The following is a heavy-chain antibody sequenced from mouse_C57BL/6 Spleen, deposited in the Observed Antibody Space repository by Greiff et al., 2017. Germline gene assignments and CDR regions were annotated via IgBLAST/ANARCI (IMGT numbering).Heavy chain of an antibody. CDR3: ARRAYGSSPSYYFDY. D-gene: IGHD1-1*01. J-gene: IGHJ2*01. CDR2: IDPSDSYT. CDR1: GYTFTSYW. V-gene: IGHV1-59*01. Sequence: VQLQQPGAELVRPGTSVKLSCKASGYTFTSYWMHWVKQRPGQGLEWIGVIDPSDSYTNYNQKFKGKATLTVDTSSSTAYMQLSSLTSEDSAVYYCARRAYGSSPSYYFDYWGQGTTLTVSS.